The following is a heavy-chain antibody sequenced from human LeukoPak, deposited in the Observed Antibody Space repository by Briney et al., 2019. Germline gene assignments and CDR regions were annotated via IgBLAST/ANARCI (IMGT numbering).Heavy chain of an antibody. V-gene: IGHV4-59*01. Sequence: SETLSLTCTVSGGSISSYYWSWIRQPPGKGLEWIGYIYYSGSTNYNPSLKSRVAISVDTSKNQFSLKLSSVTAADTAVYYCAREHYGSAAFDIWGQGTMVTVSS. CDR3: AREHYGSAAFDI. CDR2: IYYSGST. J-gene: IGHJ3*02. D-gene: IGHD3-10*01. CDR1: GGSISSYY.